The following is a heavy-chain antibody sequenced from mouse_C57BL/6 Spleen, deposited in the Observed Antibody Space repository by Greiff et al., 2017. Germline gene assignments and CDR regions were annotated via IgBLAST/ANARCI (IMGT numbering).Heavy chain of an antibody. CDR2: IDPSDSYT. D-gene: IGHD1-1*01. Sequence: QVQLQQPGAELVMPGASVKLSCKASGYTFTSYWMHWVKQRPGQGLEWIGEIDPSDSYTTYNQKFKGKSTLTVDKSSSTAYMQLSSLTSEDSAVYYCARSITTVPHYYAMDYWGQGTSVTVSS. J-gene: IGHJ4*01. CDR3: ARSITTVPHYYAMDY. V-gene: IGHV1-69*01. CDR1: GYTFTSYW.